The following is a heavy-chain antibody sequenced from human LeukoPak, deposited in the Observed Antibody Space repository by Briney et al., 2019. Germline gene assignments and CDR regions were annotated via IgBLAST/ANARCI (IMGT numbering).Heavy chain of an antibody. CDR3: ARLSDSSGYQFDY. D-gene: IGHD3-22*01. CDR2: IIPILGIA. Sequence: ASVKVSCKASGGTFSSYAISWVRQAPGQGLEWMGRIIPILGIANYAQKFQGRVTITADKSTSTAYMELSSLRSEDTAVYYCARLSDSSGYQFDYWGQGTLVTVSS. CDR1: GGTFSSYA. V-gene: IGHV1-69*04. J-gene: IGHJ4*02.